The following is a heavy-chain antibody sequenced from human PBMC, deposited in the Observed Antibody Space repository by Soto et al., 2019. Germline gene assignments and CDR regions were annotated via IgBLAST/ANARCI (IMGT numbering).Heavy chain of an antibody. V-gene: IGHV4-59*01. CDR2: IYYSGST. D-gene: IGHD6-13*01. CDR3: ARAEAAAGRGGSYYYYGMDV. Sequence: QVQLRESGPGLVKPSETLSLTCTVSGGSISSYYWSWIRQPPGKGLEWIGYIYYSGSTNYNPSLKSRVTISVDTSKNQFSLKLSSVTAADTAVYYCARAEAAAGRGGSYYYYGMDVWGQGTTVTVSS. J-gene: IGHJ6*02. CDR1: GGSISSYY.